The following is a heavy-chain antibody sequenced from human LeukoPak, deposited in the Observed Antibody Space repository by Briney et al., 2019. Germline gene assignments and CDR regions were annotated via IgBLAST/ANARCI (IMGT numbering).Heavy chain of an antibody. Sequence: PSETLSLTCTVSGYSISSGYYWGWIRQPPGKGLEWIGRIYTSGSTNYNPSLKSRVTKSVDTSKNQFSLKLSSVTAADTAVYYCAREEWELLPSLWGQGTLVTVSS. CDR1: GYSISSGYY. CDR2: IYTSGST. V-gene: IGHV4-38-2*02. CDR3: AREEWELLPSL. J-gene: IGHJ4*02. D-gene: IGHD1-26*01.